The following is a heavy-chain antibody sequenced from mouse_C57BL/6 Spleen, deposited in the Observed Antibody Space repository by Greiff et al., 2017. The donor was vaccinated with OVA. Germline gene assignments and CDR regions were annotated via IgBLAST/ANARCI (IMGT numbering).Heavy chain of an antibody. Sequence: QVQLQQPGAELVRPGSSVKLSCKASGYTFTSYWMHWVKQRPIQGLEWIGNIDPSDSETHYNQKFKDKATLTVDKSSSTAYMQLSSLTSEDSAVYYCARIRNYVRDYYAMDYWGQGTSVTVSS. CDR3: ARIRNYVRDYYAMDY. CDR1: GYTFTSYW. V-gene: IGHV1-52*01. D-gene: IGHD1-1*01. J-gene: IGHJ4*01. CDR2: IDPSDSET.